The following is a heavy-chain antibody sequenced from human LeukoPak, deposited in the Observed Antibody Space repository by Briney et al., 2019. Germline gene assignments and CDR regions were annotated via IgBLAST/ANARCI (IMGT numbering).Heavy chain of an antibody. CDR1: GFSFRDYP. Sequence: GGSLRLSCEAAGFSFRDYPMGWVRGASGKRLEWVSGISAGADVIFYADPVKGRFTISRDNSKNTLYLQMNSLRAEDSAEYYCAKSLLTTATGTGRAFDIWGQGTMVTVS. V-gene: IGHV3-23*01. D-gene: IGHD1-1*01. CDR3: AKSLLTTATGTGRAFDI. J-gene: IGHJ3*02. CDR2: ISAGADVI.